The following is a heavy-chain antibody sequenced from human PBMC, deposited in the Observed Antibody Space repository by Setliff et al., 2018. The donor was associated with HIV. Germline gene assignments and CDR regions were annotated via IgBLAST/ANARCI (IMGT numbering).Heavy chain of an antibody. Sequence: GESLKISCKASGYTFTNYWIGWVRQMPGQGLEWIGVIHPSDFVTRYGPSFQGQVSISADRSITTAYLQWSSLKASDTAIYYCTRRRRSPGTEDLEAHWGQGTLVTVSS. CDR3: TRRRRSPGTEDLEAH. CDR1: GYTFTNYW. V-gene: IGHV5-51*01. D-gene: IGHD3-3*01. CDR2: IHPSDFVT. J-gene: IGHJ4*02.